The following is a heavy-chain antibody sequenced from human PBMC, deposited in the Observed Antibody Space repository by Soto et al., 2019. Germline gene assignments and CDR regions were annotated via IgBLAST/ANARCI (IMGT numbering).Heavy chain of an antibody. CDR2: IYYSGST. J-gene: IGHJ3*02. CDR3: ARERGSSGWRDAFDI. V-gene: IGHV4-59*01. CDR1: GGSISSYY. Sequence: QVQLQESGPGLVKPSETLSLTCTVSGGSISSYYWSWIRQPPGKGLEWIGYIYYSGSTNYNPSLKSRVTISVDTSKNQFSLKLSSVTAADTAVYYCARERGSSGWRDAFDIWGQGTMVTVSS. D-gene: IGHD6-19*01.